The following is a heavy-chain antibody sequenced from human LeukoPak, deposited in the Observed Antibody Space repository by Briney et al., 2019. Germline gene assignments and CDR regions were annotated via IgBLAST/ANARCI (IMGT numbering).Heavy chain of an antibody. CDR2: INPNSGGT. Sequence: ASVKVSCKASGYTFTGYYTHWVRQAPGQGLEWMGWINPNSGGTNYAQKFQGRVTMTRDTSISTAYMELSRLRSDDTAVYYCARAIIVVVPAAISWFDPWGQGTLVTVSS. D-gene: IGHD2-2*01. CDR1: GYTFTGYY. CDR3: ARAIIVVVPAAISWFDP. J-gene: IGHJ5*02. V-gene: IGHV1-2*02.